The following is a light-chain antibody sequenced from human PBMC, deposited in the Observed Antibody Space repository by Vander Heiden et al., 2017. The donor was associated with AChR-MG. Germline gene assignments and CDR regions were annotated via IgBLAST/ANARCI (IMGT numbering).Light chain of an antibody. Sequence: DIVMTQSPDSLAVSLGERATINCKSSPSDLYSSNNRYYLAGSETKPGQPPKLIIYWASTRESRVPARFSGSGSGTGFTLTISSLQAEDVGVYCCQQEDNSPWTFGQGTKVEIK. V-gene: IGKV4-1*01. J-gene: IGKJ1*01. CDR2: WAS. CDR1: PSDLYSSNNRYY. CDR3: QQEDNSPWT.